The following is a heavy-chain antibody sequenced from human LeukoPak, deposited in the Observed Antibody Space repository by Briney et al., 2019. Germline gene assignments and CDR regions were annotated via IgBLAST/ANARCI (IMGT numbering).Heavy chain of an antibody. J-gene: IGHJ4*02. CDR2: IKDDGSEK. V-gene: IGHV3-7*04. Sequence: GGSLRLSCVGSGFTFSSYWMTWVRQAPGKGLEWVANIKDDGSEKYSVDSVEGRFTISRDNAKNLLYLQMSSLRAEDTAVYYCARARIDYWGQGTLVTVSS. D-gene: IGHD1-14*01. CDR3: ARARIDY. CDR1: GFTFSSYW.